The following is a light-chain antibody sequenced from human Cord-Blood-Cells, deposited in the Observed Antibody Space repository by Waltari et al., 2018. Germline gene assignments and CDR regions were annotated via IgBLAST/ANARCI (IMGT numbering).Light chain of an antibody. J-gene: IGKJ2*01. CDR2: AAS. Sequence: VQMTQSPSSLSASVGDRVTITFRASQSISSCLNLYQQKPGKAPKPLIYAASSLQSAVPSRFRGSGSGTDFPLPIRSLQPEDFATFYCHKSHSTPPYTFGQGHKLEIK. CDR1: QSISSC. V-gene: IGKV1-39*01. CDR3: HKSHSTPPYT.